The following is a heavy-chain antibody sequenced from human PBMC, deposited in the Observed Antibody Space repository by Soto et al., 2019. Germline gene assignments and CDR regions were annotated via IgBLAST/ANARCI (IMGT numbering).Heavy chain of an antibody. CDR3: ARGGAQYYDILTGYSDFDY. CDR1: GGSISSYY. J-gene: IGHJ4*02. CDR2: IYYSGST. V-gene: IGHV4-59*01. D-gene: IGHD3-9*01. Sequence: SETLSLTCTVSGGSISSYYWSWIRQPPGKGLEWIGYIYYSGSTNYNPSLKSRVTISVDTSKNQFSLKLSSVTAADTAVYYCARGGAQYYDILTGYSDFDYWGQGTLVTVS.